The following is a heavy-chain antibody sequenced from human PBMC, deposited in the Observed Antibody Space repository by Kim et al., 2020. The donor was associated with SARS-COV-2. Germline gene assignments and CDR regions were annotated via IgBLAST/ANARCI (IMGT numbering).Heavy chain of an antibody. J-gene: IGHJ5*02. CDR1: GFTVSTNY. D-gene: IGHD3-3*01. CDR3: AKGNPWRWFEP. CDR2: IYSDETT. V-gene: IGHV3-53*01. Sequence: GGSLRLSCAASGFTVSTNYMSWVRQAPGKGLEWVSVIYSDETTYYADSVKSRFTISRDNSQNTLYLQMNSLRADDTAVYYCAKGNPWRWFEPWGQGTLVTVSS.